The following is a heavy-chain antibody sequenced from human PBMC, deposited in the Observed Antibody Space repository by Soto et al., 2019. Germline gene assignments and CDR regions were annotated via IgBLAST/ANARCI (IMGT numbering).Heavy chain of an antibody. CDR1: GGSISSSSYY. CDR2: IYYSGST. CDR3: ARLLRHNYYGMDV. D-gene: IGHD5-12*01. V-gene: IGHV4-39*01. Sequence: QLQLQESGPGLVKPSETLSLTCTVSGGSISSSSYYWGWIRQPPGKGLEWIGSIYYSGSTYYNPSLKGRVTISVDTSNNQFSLKLSSVTAADTAVYYCARLLRHNYYGMDVWGQGTTVTVSS. J-gene: IGHJ6*02.